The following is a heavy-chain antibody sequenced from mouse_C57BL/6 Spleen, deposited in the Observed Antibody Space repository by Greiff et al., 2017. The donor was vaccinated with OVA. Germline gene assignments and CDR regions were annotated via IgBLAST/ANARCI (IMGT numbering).Heavy chain of an antibody. V-gene: IGHV1-15*01. CDR3: TREGGTNFDY. CDR1: GYTFTDYE. J-gene: IGHJ2*01. D-gene: IGHD4-1*01. CDR2: IDPEAGGT. Sequence: VQLQESGAELVRPGASVTLSCKASGYTFTDYEMHWVKQTPVHGLEWIGAIDPEAGGTAYNQKFKGKAILTADKSSSTAYMELRSLTSEDSAVYYCTREGGTNFDYWGQGTTLTVSS.